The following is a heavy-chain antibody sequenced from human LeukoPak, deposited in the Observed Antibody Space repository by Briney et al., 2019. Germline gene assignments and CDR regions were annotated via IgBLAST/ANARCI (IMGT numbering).Heavy chain of an antibody. D-gene: IGHD3-10*01. CDR1: GFTFSSYA. V-gene: IGHV3-49*04. CDR2: IRSKAYGGTT. CDR3: SRVRGTGSGSYIYYYYMDV. Sequence: GGSLRLSCAASGFTFSSYAMSWARQAPGKGLEWVGFIRSKAYGGTTEFAASVKGRFTISRDDSKSIAYLQMNSLKTEDTAVYYCSRVRGTGSGSYIYYYYMDVWGKGTTVTVSS. J-gene: IGHJ6*03.